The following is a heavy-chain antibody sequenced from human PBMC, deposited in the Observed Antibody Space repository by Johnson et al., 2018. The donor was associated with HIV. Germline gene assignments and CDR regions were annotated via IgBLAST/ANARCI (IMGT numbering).Heavy chain of an antibody. CDR2: ISYDGSNK. J-gene: IGHJ3*02. V-gene: IGHV3-30*04. D-gene: IGHD2/OR15-2a*01. Sequence: QVQLVESGGGVVQPGRSLRLSCAASGFTFSAYAVHWVRQAPGKGLEWVAAISYDGSNKYYADSVKGRFTISRDNSKNTLYLQMNSLRAEDTAVYYCARVNIAFDIWGQGTMVTVSS. CDR1: GFTFSAYA. CDR3: ARVNIAFDI.